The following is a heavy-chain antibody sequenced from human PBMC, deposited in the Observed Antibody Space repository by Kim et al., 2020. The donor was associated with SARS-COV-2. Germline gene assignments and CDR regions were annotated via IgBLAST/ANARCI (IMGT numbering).Heavy chain of an antibody. CDR1: GGSISSYY. CDR2: IYTSGST. D-gene: IGHD5-18*01. V-gene: IGHV4-4*07. CDR3: AREFTTPMDTFWYFDL. Sequence: SETLSLTCTVSGGSISSYYWTWIRQPAGSGLEWIGRIYTSGSTNYNPSLKSRVTMSVDTSKNHFSLGLSSVTAADTAVYYCAREFTTPMDTFWYFDLWGRGTLVTVSS. J-gene: IGHJ2*01.